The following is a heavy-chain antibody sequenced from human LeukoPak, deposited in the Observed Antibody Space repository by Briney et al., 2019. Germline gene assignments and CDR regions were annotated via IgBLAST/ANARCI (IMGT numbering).Heavy chain of an antibody. Sequence: SETLSLTCTVSGGSISSYYWSWIRQPPGKGLEWIGYIYYSGSTNYNPSLKSRVTISVDTSKNQFSLKLSSVTAADTAVYYCARAPYSGSYYVGYFVDYWGQGTLVTVSS. V-gene: IGHV4-59*01. J-gene: IGHJ4*02. D-gene: IGHD1-26*01. CDR3: ARAPYSGSYYVGYFVDY. CDR1: GGSISSYY. CDR2: IYYSGST.